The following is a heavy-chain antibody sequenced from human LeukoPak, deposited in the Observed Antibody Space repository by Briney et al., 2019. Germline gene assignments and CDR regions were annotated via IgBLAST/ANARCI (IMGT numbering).Heavy chain of an antibody. J-gene: IGHJ6*03. CDR3: ASANYYYYYYMDV. V-gene: IGHV4-39*07. Sequence: SETLSLTCIVSGVSISNSSYYWGWIRQPPGKGLEWIGSIYYSGSTNYNPSLKSRVTISVDTSKNQFSLKLSSVTAADTAVYYCASANYYYYYYMDVWGKGTTVTVSS. CDR1: GVSISNSSYY. CDR2: IYYSGST.